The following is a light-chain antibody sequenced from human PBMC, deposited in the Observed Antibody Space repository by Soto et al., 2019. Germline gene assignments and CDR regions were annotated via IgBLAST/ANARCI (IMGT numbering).Light chain of an antibody. CDR3: MQALQAGGFT. CDR1: PSLLRNNGYNY. V-gene: IGKV2-28*01. Sequence: DIVMTPSPLSRPVTPGEPASISCRSSPSLLRNNGYNYLDWYLQKPGQSPQLLIYLASNRASGVPDRFSGSGSGTDFTLKISRVEAEDVGVYYCMQALQAGGFTFGPGTKVDIK. CDR2: LAS. J-gene: IGKJ3*01.